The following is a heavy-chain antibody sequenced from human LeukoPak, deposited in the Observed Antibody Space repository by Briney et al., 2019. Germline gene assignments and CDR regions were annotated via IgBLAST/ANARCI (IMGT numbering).Heavy chain of an antibody. Sequence: PSETLPLTCTASGGSTSSSSYYWGWIRQPPGKGLEWIGSIYYSGSTYYNPSLKGRVTISVDTSKNQFSLKLSSVTAADTAVYYCARLYCSSTSCYIAEYFDLWGRGTLVTVSS. CDR1: GGSTSSSSYY. D-gene: IGHD2-2*02. V-gene: IGHV4-39*01. CDR3: ARLYCSSTSCYIAEYFDL. J-gene: IGHJ2*01. CDR2: IYYSGST.